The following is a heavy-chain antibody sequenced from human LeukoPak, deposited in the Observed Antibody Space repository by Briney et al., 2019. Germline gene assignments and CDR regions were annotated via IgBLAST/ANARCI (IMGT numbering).Heavy chain of an antibody. J-gene: IGHJ4*02. D-gene: IGHD2-21*02. CDR2: MNPNSGNT. CDR1: GYTFTSYD. CDR3: ARLLNRLTDY. V-gene: IGHV1-8*01. Sequence: ASVKVSCKASGYTFTSYDINWVRQATGQGLEWMGWMNPNSGNTGYAQKFQGRVTMTTDTSTSTAYMELRSLRSDDTAVYYCARLLNRLTDYWGQGTLVTVSS.